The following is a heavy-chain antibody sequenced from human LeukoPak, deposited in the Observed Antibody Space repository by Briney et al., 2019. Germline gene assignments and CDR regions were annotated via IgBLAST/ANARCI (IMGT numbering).Heavy chain of an antibody. CDR3: ARLGIATAPGDY. CDR2: TYYRSKWYN. CDR1: GDSVSSNNAT. Sequence: SQTLSLTCAISGDSVSSNNATWTWIRQSPSRGLEWLGRTYYRSKWYNDYAVSVKGRITINPDTSKNQFSLQLNSVTPEDSAVYYCARLGIATAPGDYWGQGTLVTVSS. D-gene: IGHD6-13*01. V-gene: IGHV6-1*01. J-gene: IGHJ4*02.